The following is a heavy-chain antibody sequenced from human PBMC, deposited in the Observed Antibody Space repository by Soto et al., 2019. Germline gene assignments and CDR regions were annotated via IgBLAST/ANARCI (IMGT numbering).Heavy chain of an antibody. D-gene: IGHD5-18*01. V-gene: IGHV3-30*18. J-gene: IGHJ5*01. CDR1: GCTLRGCG. CDR3: EKALGYTYTSSYSHALHASRPSTTAHDS. Sequence: GGALRLSCAGSGCTLRGCGMHWVRQAPGKGLEWVAVISYDGSNKYYADSVKGRFTISRDNSKNTLYLQMNSLRAEDTAVYYCEKALGYTYTSSYSHALHASRPSTTAHDS. CDR2: ISYDGSNK.